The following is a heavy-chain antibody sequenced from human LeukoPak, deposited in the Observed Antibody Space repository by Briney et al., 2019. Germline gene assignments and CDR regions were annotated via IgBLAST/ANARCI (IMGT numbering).Heavy chain of an antibody. V-gene: IGHV3-13*01. J-gene: IGHJ6*04. CDR1: GFTFSSYD. D-gene: IGHD4-23*01. Sequence: GGSLRLSCAASGFTFSSYDLHWVRQGTGKGLEWVSGIGTAGDTYYPGSVKGRFTISRENAKNSLYLQMNSLRAGDTAVYYCARAPNYGGNPGVMDVGGKGPTVT. CDR3: ARAPNYGGNPGVMDV. CDR2: IGTAGDT.